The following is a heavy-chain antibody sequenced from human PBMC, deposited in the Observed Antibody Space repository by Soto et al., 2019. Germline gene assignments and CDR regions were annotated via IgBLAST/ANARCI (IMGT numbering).Heavy chain of an antibody. CDR2: IYWNDDK. CDR3: ALWSGYYNWFDP. Sequence: SGPTLVKPTQTLTLTCTFSGFSLSTSGVGVGWIRQPPGKALEWLALIYWNDDKRYSPSLKSRLTITKDTSKNQVVLTMTNMDPVDTATYYCALWSGYYNWFDPWGQGTLVTVSS. CDR1: GFSLSTSGVG. D-gene: IGHD3-3*01. J-gene: IGHJ5*02. V-gene: IGHV2-5*01.